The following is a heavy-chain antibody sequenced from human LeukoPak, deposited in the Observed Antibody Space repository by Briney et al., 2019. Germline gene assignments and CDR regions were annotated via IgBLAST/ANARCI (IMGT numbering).Heavy chain of an antibody. CDR3: ARHGNNRYYAVDY. Sequence: GGSLRLSCAASGFTFTDYYMSWIRQAPGKGLEWVAYMSNNGGTTYYADSVKGRFTISRDNAKNSLYLQMNSLRAEGTAVYYCARHGNNRYYAVDYWGQGTLVTVSS. J-gene: IGHJ4*02. V-gene: IGHV3-11*01. CDR1: GFTFTDYY. D-gene: IGHD5-24*01. CDR2: MSNNGGTT.